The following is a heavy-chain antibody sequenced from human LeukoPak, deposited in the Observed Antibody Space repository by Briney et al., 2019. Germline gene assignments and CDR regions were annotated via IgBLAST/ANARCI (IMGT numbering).Heavy chain of an antibody. J-gene: IGHJ4*02. Sequence: SETLSLTCAVSGGSISSGSYYWGWIRQPPGKGLEWIGSIYYTGSTYYNPSLKSRVTISVDTSKNQFSLNLSSVTAADTAVYYCARGGYSYGSRFDYWGQGTLVTVSS. CDR2: IYYTGST. CDR1: GGSISSGSYY. V-gene: IGHV4-39*07. CDR3: ARGGYSYGSRFDY. D-gene: IGHD5-18*01.